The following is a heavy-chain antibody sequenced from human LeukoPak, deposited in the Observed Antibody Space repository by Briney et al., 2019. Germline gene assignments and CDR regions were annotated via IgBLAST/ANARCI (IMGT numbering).Heavy chain of an antibody. D-gene: IGHD1-26*01. Sequence: GGSLRLSCAAPGSTSSSYGMHWVRQAPGKGLEWVAVISDDGSNKYYADSVKGRFTISRDNSKNTLYLQMNSLRADDTAVYYCAKAGPGSYLRGKGSPYYFDYWGQGTLVTVSS. CDR1: GSTSSSYG. V-gene: IGHV3-30*18. J-gene: IGHJ4*02. CDR3: AKAGPGSYLRGKGSPYYFDY. CDR2: ISDDGSNK.